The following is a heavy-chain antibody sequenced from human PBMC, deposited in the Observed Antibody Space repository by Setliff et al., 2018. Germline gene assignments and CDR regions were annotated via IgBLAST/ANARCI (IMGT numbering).Heavy chain of an antibody. Sequence: SETLSLTCTVSGASISSSSYYWAWIRQPPGRGLELIGSIFYGGSTYYNPSLKSRVTISIDASKNQFSLKLDSVTAADTAVYYCARTDDDYNFYAYWGQGTLVSVSS. J-gene: IGHJ4*02. V-gene: IGHV4-39*07. CDR3: ARTDDDYNFYAY. CDR2: IFYGGST. D-gene: IGHD3-3*01. CDR1: GASISSSSYY.